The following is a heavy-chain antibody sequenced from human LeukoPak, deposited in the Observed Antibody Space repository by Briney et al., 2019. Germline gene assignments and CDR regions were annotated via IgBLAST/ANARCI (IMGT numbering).Heavy chain of an antibody. J-gene: IGHJ4*02. CDR3: ARTIRGY. V-gene: IGHV3-7*03. D-gene: IGHD3-10*01. CDR2: IKEDGSEK. Sequence: GGSLRLSCAASGFTFSNYWMSWVRQAPGKGLEWVANIKEDGSEKHYVDSVKGRFTVSKDNAKNSLYLQMNSLRVEDTAVYYCARTIRGYWGQGTLVTVSS. CDR1: GFTFSNYW.